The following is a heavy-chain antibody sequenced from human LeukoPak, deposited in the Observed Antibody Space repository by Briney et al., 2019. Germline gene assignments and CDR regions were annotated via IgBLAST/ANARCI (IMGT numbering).Heavy chain of an antibody. V-gene: IGHV3-74*01. CDR1: GFIFSNYV. D-gene: IGHD3-10*01. Sequence: GGSLRLSCAASGFIFSNYVMQWVRQAPGKGLVWVSRINSDGSDKRYVDSVKGRFTISRDNARNTLYLQLNSLGVEDTAVYYCARVSSLWSFGNWGQGTLVTVSS. J-gene: IGHJ4*02. CDR2: INSDGSDK. CDR3: ARVSSLWSFGN.